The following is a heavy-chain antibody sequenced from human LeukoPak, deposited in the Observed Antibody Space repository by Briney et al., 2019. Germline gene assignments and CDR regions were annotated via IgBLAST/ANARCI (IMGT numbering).Heavy chain of an antibody. D-gene: IGHD5-12*01. CDR3: ARVHIVATIRDAFDI. Sequence: GGSLRLSCEASGFSFSNYWMSWVRQAPGKGLEWVAVISYDGSNKYYADSVKGRFTISRDNSKNTLYLQMNSLRAEDTAVYYCARVHIVATIRDAFDIWGQGTMVTVSS. V-gene: IGHV3-30-3*01. CDR1: GFSFSNYW. CDR2: ISYDGSNK. J-gene: IGHJ3*02.